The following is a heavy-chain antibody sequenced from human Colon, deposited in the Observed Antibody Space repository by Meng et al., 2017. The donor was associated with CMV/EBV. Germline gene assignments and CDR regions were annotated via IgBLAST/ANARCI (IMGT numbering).Heavy chain of an antibody. CDR2: IVGKDPTI. V-gene: IGHV3-11*01. CDR3: ARGRRDLGFDY. J-gene: IGHJ4*02. Sequence: LSCLASVLSLSDYFMSWIRQVPGKGLEWLSFIVGKDPTISYADSLKGRLTISRDNAKNSVYLELNSLRGDDTALYYCARGRRDLGFDYWGQGTLVTVSS. CDR1: VLSLSDYF.